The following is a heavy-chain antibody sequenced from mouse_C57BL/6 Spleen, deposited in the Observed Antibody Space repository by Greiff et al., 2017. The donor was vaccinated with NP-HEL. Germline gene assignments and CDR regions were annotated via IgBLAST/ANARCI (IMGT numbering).Heavy chain of an antibody. V-gene: IGHV1-62-2*01. Sequence: VKLMESGAELVKPGASVKLSCKASGYTFTEYTIHWVKQRSGQGLEWIGWFYPGSGSIKYNEKFKDKATLTADKSSSTVYMELSRLTSEDSAVYFCARHEGYDYDGGWFAYWGQGTLVTVSA. CDR2: FYPGSGSI. CDR3: ARHEGYDYDGGWFAY. J-gene: IGHJ3*01. CDR1: GYTFTEYT. D-gene: IGHD2-4*01.